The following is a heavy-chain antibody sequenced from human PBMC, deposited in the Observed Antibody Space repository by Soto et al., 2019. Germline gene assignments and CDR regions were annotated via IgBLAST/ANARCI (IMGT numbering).Heavy chain of an antibody. J-gene: IGHJ5*02. CDR1: GFTFSSYW. Sequence: GGSLRLSCAASGFTFSSYWMHWVRQAPGKGLVWVSRINSDGSSTSYADSVKGRFTISRDDAKNTLYLQMDSLGAEDTAVYYCVRDFLRGFDPWGQGTLVTVSS. CDR2: INSDGSST. CDR3: VRDFLRGFDP. V-gene: IGHV3-74*01.